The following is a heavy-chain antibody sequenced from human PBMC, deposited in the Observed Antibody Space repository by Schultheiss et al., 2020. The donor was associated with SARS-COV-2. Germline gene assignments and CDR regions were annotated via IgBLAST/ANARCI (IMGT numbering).Heavy chain of an antibody. V-gene: IGHV1-18*01. Sequence: ASVKVSCKASGGTFSSYAISWVRQAPGQGLEWMGWISAYNGNTNYAQKLQGRVTMTTDTSTSTAYMELRSLRSDDTAVYYCARDRNVGYGAAPNWFDPWGQGTLVTVSS. CDR1: GGTFSSYA. CDR2: ISAYNGNT. D-gene: IGHD5-12*01. CDR3: ARDRNVGYGAAPNWFDP. J-gene: IGHJ5*02.